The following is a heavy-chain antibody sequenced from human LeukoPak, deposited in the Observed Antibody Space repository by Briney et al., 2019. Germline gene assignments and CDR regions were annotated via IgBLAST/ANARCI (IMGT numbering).Heavy chain of an antibody. CDR2: INPNGGNT. D-gene: IGHD5-18*01. Sequence: ASVKVSCKASGYTFTNYYIHWVRQAPGQGLEWVGLINPNGGNTGYAQRFQGRVTITADKSTSTAYMELSSLRSEDTAVYYCARESSDTAIYYFDYWGQGTLVTVSS. J-gene: IGHJ4*02. CDR1: GYTFTNYY. V-gene: IGHV1-46*01. CDR3: ARESSDTAIYYFDY.